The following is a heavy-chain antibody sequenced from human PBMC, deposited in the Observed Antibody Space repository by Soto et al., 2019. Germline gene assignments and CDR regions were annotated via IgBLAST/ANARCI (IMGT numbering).Heavy chain of an antibody. CDR2: IYYSGST. V-gene: IGHV4-39*01. J-gene: IGHJ4*02. CDR1: GGSISSYY. D-gene: IGHD3-22*01. CDR3: ARHTVYDSSGFDY. Sequence: PSETLSLTCTVSGGSISSYYWGWIRQPPGKGLEWIGSIYYSGSTYYNPSLKSRVTISVDTSKNQFSLKLSSVTAADTAVYYCARHTVYDSSGFDYWGQGTLVTVSS.